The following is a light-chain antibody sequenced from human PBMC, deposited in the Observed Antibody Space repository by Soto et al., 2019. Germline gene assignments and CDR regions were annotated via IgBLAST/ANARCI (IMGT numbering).Light chain of an antibody. CDR3: CAYADSNIFV. CDR2: GVN. V-gene: IGLV2-23*02. J-gene: IGLJ1*01. CDR1: SSNVGSYDL. Sequence: QSALTQPASVSGSPGQSITISCTGTSSNVGSYDLVSWYRQRPGEAPKLLIYGVNKRPSGVSTRFSGSKSGSTASLTISDLQAEDEAHFYCCAYADSNIFVFGTGTKLTVL.